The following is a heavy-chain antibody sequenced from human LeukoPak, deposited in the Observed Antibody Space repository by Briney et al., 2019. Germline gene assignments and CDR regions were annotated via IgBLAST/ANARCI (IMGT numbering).Heavy chain of an antibody. D-gene: IGHD3-10*01. J-gene: IGHJ6*02. CDR2: INHSGST. Sequence: PSETLSLTCAVYGGSFSGYYWSWIRQPPGKGLEWIGEINHSGSTNYNPSLKSRVTILVDTSKNQFSLTLSSVTAADTAVYYCARGLLPPYYGSGLYRDYYYGMDVWGQGTTVTVSS. V-gene: IGHV4-34*01. CDR1: GGSFSGYY. CDR3: ARGLLPPYYGSGLYRDYYYGMDV.